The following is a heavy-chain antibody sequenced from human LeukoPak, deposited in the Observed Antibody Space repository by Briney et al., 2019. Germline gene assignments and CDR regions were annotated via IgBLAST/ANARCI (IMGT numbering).Heavy chain of an antibody. CDR3: ARDRSSYFDY. V-gene: IGHV4-39*01. CDR1: GGSISSNNYY. Sequence: SETLSLTCTVSGGSISSNNYYSAWIRQPPGKGLEWIGSIYNSGSTYYNPSLKSRVTISVDTSKNQFALKLSSVTAADTAVYYCARDRSSYFDYWGQGTLVTVSS. D-gene: IGHD1-14*01. J-gene: IGHJ4*02. CDR2: IYNSGST.